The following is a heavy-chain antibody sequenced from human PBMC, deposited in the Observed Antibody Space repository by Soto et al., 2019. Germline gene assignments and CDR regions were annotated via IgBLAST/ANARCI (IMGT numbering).Heavy chain of an antibody. V-gene: IGHV4-4*02. Sequence: QVQLQESGPGLVKPSGTLSLTCAVSSGSISSSNWWSWVRQPPGKGLEWIGEIYHSGSTNYNPSLKSRVKISVDKSKNQFSLKLSSVTAADTAVYYCARVYCSGGSCYRGAFDIWGQGTMVTVSS. CDR2: IYHSGST. J-gene: IGHJ3*02. CDR3: ARVYCSGGSCYRGAFDI. D-gene: IGHD2-15*01. CDR1: SGSISSSNW.